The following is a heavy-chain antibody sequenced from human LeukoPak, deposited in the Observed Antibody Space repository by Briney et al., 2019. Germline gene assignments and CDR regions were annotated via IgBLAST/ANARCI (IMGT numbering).Heavy chain of an antibody. CDR2: INPNSGGT. D-gene: IGHD3-3*01. CDR1: GYTFTGYY. V-gene: IGHV1-2*02. CDR3: ARVPTYDFWSGRFDP. Sequence: ASVKVSCKASGYTFTGYYMHWVRQAPGQGLEWMGWINPNSGGTNYAQKFRGRVTMTRDTSISTAYMELSRLRSDDTAVYYCARVPTYDFWSGRFDPWGQGTLVTVSS. J-gene: IGHJ5*02.